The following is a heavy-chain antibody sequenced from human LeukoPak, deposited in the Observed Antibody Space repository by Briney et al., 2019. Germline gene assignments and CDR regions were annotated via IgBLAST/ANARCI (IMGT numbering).Heavy chain of an antibody. Sequence: QPGGSLRLSCAASGFTFSSYWMHWVRQAPGKGLVWVSRINSDGSSTSYADSVKGRFTISRDNAKNTLYLQMNSLRAEDTAVYYCARGGDYYDRAHFDYWGQGTLVTVSS. V-gene: IGHV3-74*01. CDR1: GFTFSSYW. CDR3: ARGGDYYDRAHFDY. D-gene: IGHD3-22*01. J-gene: IGHJ4*02. CDR2: INSDGSST.